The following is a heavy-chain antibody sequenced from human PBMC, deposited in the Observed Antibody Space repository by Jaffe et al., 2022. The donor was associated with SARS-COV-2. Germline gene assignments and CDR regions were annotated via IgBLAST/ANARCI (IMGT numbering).Heavy chain of an antibody. D-gene: IGHD4-17*01. CDR3: AKDLVSIVATPYGDYTTDSWFDA. CDR1: GFTFRTYG. Sequence: QVQLVESGGGVVQPGRSLRLSCAASGFTFRTYGMHWVRQAPGKGLEWLAVISYDGSNNYYTDSVRGRFTISRDNSKNTLYLQMNSLRAEDTALYFCAKDLVSIVATPYGDYTTDSWFDAWGQGTLVTVSS. V-gene: IGHV3-30*18. CDR2: ISYDGSNN. J-gene: IGHJ5*02.